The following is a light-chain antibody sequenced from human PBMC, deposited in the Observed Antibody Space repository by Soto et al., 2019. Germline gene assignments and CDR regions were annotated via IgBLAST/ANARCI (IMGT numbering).Light chain of an antibody. V-gene: IGLV4-60*03. CDR2: LERSGSY. CDR1: SGHSTYI. CDR3: ETWDSNTHEV. J-gene: IGLJ2*01. Sequence: QPVLTQSSSASASLGSSVKLTCTLSSGHSTYIVAWHQQQPGKAPRYLMKLERSGSYNKGSGVPDRFSGSSSGADRCLTISNLQSEDEADYYCETWDSNTHEVFGGGTKLTVL.